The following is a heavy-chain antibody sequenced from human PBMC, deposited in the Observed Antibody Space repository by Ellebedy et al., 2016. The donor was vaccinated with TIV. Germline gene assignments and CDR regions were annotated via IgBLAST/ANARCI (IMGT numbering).Heavy chain of an antibody. Sequence: ASVKVSCKASGYRLTNYPIHWVRQAPGQRLEWMGWITVGNGDTKYSQRFQGRITITRDTSASTVHMELSSLRSEDTAVYYCATKSPGPPYPFDSWGQGTLVTVSS. CDR2: ITVGNGDT. CDR1: GYRLTNYP. V-gene: IGHV1-3*01. CDR3: ATKSPGPPYPFDS. D-gene: IGHD3-16*01. J-gene: IGHJ4*02.